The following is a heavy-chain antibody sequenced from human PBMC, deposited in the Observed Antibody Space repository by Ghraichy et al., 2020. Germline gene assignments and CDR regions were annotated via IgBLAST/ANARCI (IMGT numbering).Heavy chain of an antibody. CDR3: ARLKDSDYSSSWYYFDY. J-gene: IGHJ4*02. Sequence: GESLNISCKGSGYSFTSYWIGWVRQMPGKGLEWMGIIAPRDSYVRYSPSFQGQVTISADKSIGTAYLQWSSLKASDTAMYYCARLKDSDYSSSWYYFDYWGQGTLVTVSS. CDR1: GYSFTSYW. D-gene: IGHD6-13*01. CDR2: IAPRDSYV. V-gene: IGHV5-51*01.